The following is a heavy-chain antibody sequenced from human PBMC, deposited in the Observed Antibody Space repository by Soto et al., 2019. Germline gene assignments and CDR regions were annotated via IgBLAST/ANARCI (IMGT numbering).Heavy chain of an antibody. CDR3: TRVGGYYGGYPNFDY. V-gene: IGHV4-59*01. CDR1: CSSISPYY. Sequence: PSETLSLTCTVSCSSISPYYWSWIRQPPGKGLEWIGYIYYTGSTKYNPSLKSRVTISLGTSRNQLSLKLSSVTAADTAVYYCTRVGGYYGGYPNFDYWGPGTLVTVSS. CDR2: IYYTGST. J-gene: IGHJ4*02. D-gene: IGHD4-17*01.